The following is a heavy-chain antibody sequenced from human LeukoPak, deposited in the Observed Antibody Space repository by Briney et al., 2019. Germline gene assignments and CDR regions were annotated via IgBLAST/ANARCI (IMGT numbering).Heavy chain of an antibody. Sequence: ASETLSLTCAVYGGSFSGYYWSWIRQPPVKGLEWIGEINHSGSTNYNPSLKSRVTISVDTSKNQFSLKLSSVTAADTAVYYCARGLTMVRGVRSSAFDIWGQGTMVTVSS. CDR1: GGSFSGYY. CDR2: INHSGST. J-gene: IGHJ3*02. D-gene: IGHD3-10*01. V-gene: IGHV4-34*01. CDR3: ARGLTMVRGVRSSAFDI.